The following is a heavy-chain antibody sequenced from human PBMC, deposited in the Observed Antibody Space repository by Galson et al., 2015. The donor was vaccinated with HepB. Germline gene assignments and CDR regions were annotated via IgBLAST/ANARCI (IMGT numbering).Heavy chain of an antibody. V-gene: IGHV3-23*01. CDR3: AKLGSAELGSWDYYYYMDV. CDR2: ISGSGGYT. J-gene: IGHJ6*03. CDR1: RITFNSYA. D-gene: IGHD7-27*01. Sequence: SLRLSCAGSRITFNSYAMSWVRQAPGKGLEWVSAISGSGGYTDYADSVKGRFTISRDNSKNTLYLQMNSLRAEDTAVYYCAKLGSAELGSWDYYYYMDVWGKGTTVTVSS.